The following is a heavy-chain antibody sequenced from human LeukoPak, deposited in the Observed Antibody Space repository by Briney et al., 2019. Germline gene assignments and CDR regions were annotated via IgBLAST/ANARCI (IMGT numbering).Heavy chain of an antibody. CDR3: ARAYSGYEAFDY. D-gene: IGHD5-12*01. Sequence: GASVKVSCKASGYTFTGYYIHWVQQAPGQGLEWMGWINPNSGGRNYAQKFQGRVTMTRDTPTTYMELSRLTSDDTAVYYCARAYSGYEAFDYWGQGTLVTVSS. CDR1: GYTFTGYY. J-gene: IGHJ4*02. V-gene: IGHV1-2*02. CDR2: INPNSGGR.